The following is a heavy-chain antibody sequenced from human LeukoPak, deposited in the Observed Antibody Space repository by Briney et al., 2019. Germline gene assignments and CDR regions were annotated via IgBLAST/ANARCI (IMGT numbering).Heavy chain of an antibody. CDR2: INPNSGGT. J-gene: IGHJ3*01. Sequence: GASVKVSCKASGYTFTGYYMHWVRQAPGQGLGWMGWINPNSGGTNYAQKFQGRVTMTRDTSISTAYMELSRLRSDDTAVYYCARGDPEGFIGYSGSPFDVWGQGTMVTVSS. CDR3: ARGDPEGFIGYSGSPFDV. CDR1: GYTFTGYY. V-gene: IGHV1-2*02. D-gene: IGHD1-26*01.